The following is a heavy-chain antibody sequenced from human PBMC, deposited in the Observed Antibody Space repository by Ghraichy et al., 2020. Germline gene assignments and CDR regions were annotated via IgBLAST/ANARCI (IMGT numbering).Heavy chain of an antibody. CDR1: GFTFSSYA. V-gene: IGHV3-23*01. CDR2: ISGNTETT. J-gene: IGHJ4*01. CDR3: AMSPLFYCSGGTCYNN. D-gene: IGHD2-15*01. Sequence: GGSLRLSCAASGFTFSSYAMWWVRQAPGKGLEWVAEISGNTETTYYADSVRGRFTISRDNSKNTLFLQMNSLTGDDTAVYYCAMSPLFYCSGGTCYNNWGQGTLVTVSS.